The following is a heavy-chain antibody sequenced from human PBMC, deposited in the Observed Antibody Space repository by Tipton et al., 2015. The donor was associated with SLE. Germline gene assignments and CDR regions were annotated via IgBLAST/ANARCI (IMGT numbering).Heavy chain of an antibody. D-gene: IGHD6-25*01. J-gene: IGHJ5*02. Sequence: TLSLTCTVSGGSISSYYWSWIRQPAGKGLVWIGRIYTSGSTNYNPSLKSRVTMSVDTSKNQFSLKLSSVTAADTAVYYCAGQRGWSWFDPWGQGILVTVSS. CDR3: AGQRGWSWFDP. CDR1: GGSISSYY. V-gene: IGHV4-4*07. CDR2: IYTSGST.